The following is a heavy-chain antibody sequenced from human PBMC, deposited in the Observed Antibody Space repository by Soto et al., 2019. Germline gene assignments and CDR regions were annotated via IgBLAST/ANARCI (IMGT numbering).Heavy chain of an antibody. CDR2: IKSKTDGGTT. D-gene: IGHD2-21*01. J-gene: IGHJ6*03. CDR3: TTRLGGDLDYYYYYMDV. V-gene: IGHV3-15*01. CDR1: GFTFSNAW. Sequence: GGSLRLSCAASGFTFSNAWMSWVRQAPGKGLEWVGRIKSKTDGGTTDYAAPVKGRFTISRDDSKNTLYLQMNSLKTEDTAVYYCTTRLGGDLDYYYYYMDVWGKGTTVTVSS.